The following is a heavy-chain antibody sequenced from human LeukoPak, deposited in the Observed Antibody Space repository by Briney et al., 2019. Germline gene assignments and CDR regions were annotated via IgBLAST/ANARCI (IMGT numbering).Heavy chain of an antibody. Sequence: GGSLRLSCAASGFTFSSYAMSWVRQAPGQGLEWVSAISGSGGSTYYADSVKGRFTISRDNSKNTLYLQMNSLRAEDTAVYYCAKGDSSLPLYNWFDPWGQGTLVTVSS. CDR2: ISGSGGST. J-gene: IGHJ5*02. D-gene: IGHD6-6*01. CDR1: GFTFSSYA. CDR3: AKGDSSLPLYNWFDP. V-gene: IGHV3-23*01.